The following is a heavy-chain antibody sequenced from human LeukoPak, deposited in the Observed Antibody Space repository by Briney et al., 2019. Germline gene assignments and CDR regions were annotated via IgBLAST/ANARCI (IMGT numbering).Heavy chain of an antibody. CDR1: GGSISSGGYY. J-gene: IGHJ2*01. CDR3: ARSQRGYCSSNSCYTGYFDL. CDR2: IYYSGST. D-gene: IGHD2-2*02. V-gene: IGHV4-31*03. Sequence: PSETLSLTCTVSGGSISSGGYYWSWIRQHPGKGLEWIGYIYYSGSTYYNPSLKSRVTISVDTSKNQFSLKLSSVTAADTAVYYCARSQRGYCSSNSCYTGYFDLWGRGTLVTVSS.